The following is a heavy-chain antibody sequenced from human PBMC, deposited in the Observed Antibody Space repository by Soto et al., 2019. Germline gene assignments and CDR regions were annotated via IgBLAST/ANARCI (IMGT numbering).Heavy chain of an antibody. CDR2: IIPIFGTA. J-gene: IGHJ4*02. V-gene: IGHV1-69*13. CDR1: GGTFSSYA. CDR3: ARDVIAAAGTAG. Sequence: ASVKVSCKASGGTFSSYAISWVRQAPGQGLEWMGGIIPIFGTANYAQKFQGRVTITADESTSTAYMELSSLRSEDTAVYYCARDVIAAAGTAGWGQGTLVTVSS. D-gene: IGHD6-13*01.